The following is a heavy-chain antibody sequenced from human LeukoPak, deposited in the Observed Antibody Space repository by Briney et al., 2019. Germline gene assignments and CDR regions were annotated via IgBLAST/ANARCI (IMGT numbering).Heavy chain of an antibody. Sequence: GGSLRLSCVASGFTFSSYWMTWVRQAPGKGLEWVANIKDDGSEKYSVDSVKGRFTISRDNAKNLLYLQMSSLRAEDTAVYYCARARIDYWGQGSLVTVSS. CDR2: IKDDGSEK. V-gene: IGHV3-7*04. D-gene: IGHD1-14*01. CDR3: ARARIDY. J-gene: IGHJ4*02. CDR1: GFTFSSYW.